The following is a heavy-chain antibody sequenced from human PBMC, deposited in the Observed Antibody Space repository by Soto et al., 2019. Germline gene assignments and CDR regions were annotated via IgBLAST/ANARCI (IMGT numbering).Heavy chain of an antibody. CDR1: GFSFSISP. Sequence: HPGGSLRLSCAASGFSFSISPMHWVRQAPGKGPEWVALISYDGTNKFYADSVKGRFTISRDNSKSTLYLQVDSLRPEDAAVYYCARDPKTSGGQHWAFNYFDSWGKGTLVTVSS. CDR3: ARDPKTSGGQHWAFNYFDS. CDR2: ISYDGTNK. D-gene: IGHD7-27*01. J-gene: IGHJ4*02. V-gene: IGHV3-30-3*01.